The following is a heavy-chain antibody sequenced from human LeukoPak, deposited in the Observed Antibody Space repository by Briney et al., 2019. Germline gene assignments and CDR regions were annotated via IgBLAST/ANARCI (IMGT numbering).Heavy chain of an antibody. Sequence: SETLSLTCTVSGGSISSSSYYWGWIRQPPGKGLEWIGEINHSGSTNYNPSLKSRVTISVDTSKNQFSLKLSSVTAADTAVYYCASTFRGRLETYYFDYWGQGTLVTVSS. CDR2: INHSGST. V-gene: IGHV4-39*07. CDR3: ASTFRGRLETYYFDY. J-gene: IGHJ4*02. CDR1: GGSISSSSYY. D-gene: IGHD3-16*01.